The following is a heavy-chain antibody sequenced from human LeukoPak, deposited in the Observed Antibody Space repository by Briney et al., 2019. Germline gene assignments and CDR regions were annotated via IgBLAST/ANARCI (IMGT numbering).Heavy chain of an antibody. D-gene: IGHD6-13*01. CDR3: ARIPAAGSLKGSFDI. CDR1: GYSFTNYW. V-gene: IGHV5-51*01. Sequence: GESLKISCKGSGYSFTNYWIAWVLQMPGKGLEWMVIIYPGDSDTTYSPSFQGQVTISADKSISTAFLQWSSLKASDTAMYYCARIPAAGSLKGSFDIWGQGTMVTVS. J-gene: IGHJ3*02. CDR2: IYPGDSDT.